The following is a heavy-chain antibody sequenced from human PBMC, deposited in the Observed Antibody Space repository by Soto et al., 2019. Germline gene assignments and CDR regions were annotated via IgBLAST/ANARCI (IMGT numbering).Heavy chain of an antibody. CDR3: STDRYSAYDNFDY. J-gene: IGHJ4*02. V-gene: IGHV3-15*01. CDR2: IKSKPDGGTT. CDR1: GASISSYY. Sequence: VQLQESGPGLVKSSETLSLTCSVSGASISSYYWSWIRQPPGKGLEWIGRIKSKPDGGTTDYAAPVKVRFTISRDDSKNTLYLQMNSLKTEDTAVYYCSTDRYSAYDNFDYWGQGTLVTVSS. D-gene: IGHD5-12*01.